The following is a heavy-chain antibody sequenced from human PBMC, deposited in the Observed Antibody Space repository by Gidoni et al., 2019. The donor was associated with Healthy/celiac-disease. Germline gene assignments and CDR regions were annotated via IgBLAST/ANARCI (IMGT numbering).Heavy chain of an antibody. D-gene: IGHD5-18*01. CDR2: MYPNSGNT. Sequence: QVQLVQSGAEVKKPGASVKVSCKASGYTFTSHDINWVRQATGRGLEWMGWMYPNSGNTGYAQKFQGRVTMTRNTSISTAYMELSSLRSEDTAVYYWARAHQRLGYSYGSYYYYGMDVWGQGTTVTVSS. CDR1: GYTFTSHD. J-gene: IGHJ6*02. CDR3: ARAHQRLGYSYGSYYYYGMDV. V-gene: IGHV1-8*01.